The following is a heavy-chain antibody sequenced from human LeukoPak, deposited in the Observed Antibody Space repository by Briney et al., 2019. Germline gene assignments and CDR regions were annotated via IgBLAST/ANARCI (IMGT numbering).Heavy chain of an antibody. Sequence: GGSLRLSCAASGFTVSSNYMSWVRQAPGKGLEWVSVIYSGGSTYYADSVKGRFTISRDNSKNTLYLQMNSLRAEDTAVYYCARALTYGDYDYWGQGTLATVSS. CDR1: GFTVSSNY. D-gene: IGHD4-17*01. V-gene: IGHV3-53*01. CDR2: IYSGGST. J-gene: IGHJ4*02. CDR3: ARALTYGDYDY.